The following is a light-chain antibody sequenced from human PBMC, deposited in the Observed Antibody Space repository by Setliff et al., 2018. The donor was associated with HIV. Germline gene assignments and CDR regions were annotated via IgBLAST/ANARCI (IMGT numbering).Light chain of an antibody. V-gene: IGLV3-21*04. Sequence: SYELTQPPSVSVAPGKTARITCGGNNIGGKSVHWYQQKPGQAPVLVIYYNTDRPSEIPERFSGSNSDNTATLTISRVEAGDEADYYCQVWDNDIVSVVFGGGTKVTVL. CDR3: QVWDNDIVSVV. CDR2: YNT. J-gene: IGLJ2*01. CDR1: NIGGKS.